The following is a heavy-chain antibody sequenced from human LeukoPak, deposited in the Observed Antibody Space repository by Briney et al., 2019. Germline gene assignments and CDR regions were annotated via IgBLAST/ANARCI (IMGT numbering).Heavy chain of an antibody. V-gene: IGHV1-8*02. CDR3: ARGRTRPRYYDSSALSNWFDP. Sequence: RASVKVSCKASGYTFTSYGISWVRQAPGQGLEWMGWISAYNGNTGYAQKFQGRVTMTRNTSISTAYMELSSLRSEDTAVYYCARGRTRPRYYDSSALSNWFDPWGQGTLVTVSS. J-gene: IGHJ5*02. D-gene: IGHD3-22*01. CDR1: GYTFTSYG. CDR2: ISAYNGNT.